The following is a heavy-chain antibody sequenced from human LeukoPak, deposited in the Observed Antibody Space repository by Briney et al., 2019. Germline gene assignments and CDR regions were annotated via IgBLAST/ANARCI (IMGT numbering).Heavy chain of an antibody. V-gene: IGHV1-2*02. CDR2: INTHTGAT. CDR1: GYTFTGYY. CDR3: ARKAKGRYQLLSYYYYGMDV. J-gene: IGHJ6*02. Sequence: ASVKVSCKASGYTFTGYYMHWVRQAPGQGLEWMGWINTHTGATNYAQKFQGRVTMTRDTSITTVYMEVSRLRSEDTAVYYCARKAKGRYQLLSYYYYGMDVWGQGTTVTVSS. D-gene: IGHD2-2*01.